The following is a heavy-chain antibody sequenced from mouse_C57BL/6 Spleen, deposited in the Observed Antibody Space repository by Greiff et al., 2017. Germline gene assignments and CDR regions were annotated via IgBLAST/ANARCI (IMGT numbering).Heavy chain of an antibody. D-gene: IGHD3-2*02. CDR2: IDPENGDT. CDR3: TSKASERSYAMDY. CDR1: GFNIKDDY. V-gene: IGHV14-4*01. J-gene: IGHJ4*01. Sequence: EVQLQQSGAELVRPGASVKLSCTASGFNIKDDYLHWVKQRPEQGLEWIGWIDPENGDTEYASKFQGKATITADTSSNTAYLQLSSLTSEDTAVXYGTSKASERSYAMDYWGQGTSVTVSS.